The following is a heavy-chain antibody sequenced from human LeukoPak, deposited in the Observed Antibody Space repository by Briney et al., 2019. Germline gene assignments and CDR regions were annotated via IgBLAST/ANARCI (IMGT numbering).Heavy chain of an antibody. CDR3: AREVNDFWSGYSSRWFDP. CDR2: INPNSGGT. J-gene: IGHJ5*02. CDR1: GYTFTGYY. V-gene: IGHV1-2*02. D-gene: IGHD3-3*01. Sequence: ASVKVSCKASGYTFTGYYMHWVRQAPGQGLEWMGWINPNSGGTNYAQKFQGRVTMTRDTSISPAYMELSRLRSGDTAVYSCAREVNDFWSGYSSRWFDPWGQGTLVTVSS.